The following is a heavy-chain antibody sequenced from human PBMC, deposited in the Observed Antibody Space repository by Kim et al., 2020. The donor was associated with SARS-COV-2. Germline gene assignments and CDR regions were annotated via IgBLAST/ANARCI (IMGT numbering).Heavy chain of an antibody. Sequence: GGSLRLSCAASGFIFSSYWMTWVRQAPGKGLEWVANIKPDGSETYCVDSVKGRFTVSRDNAKNSLSLQMNSLRAEDTAVYYCARTDFAAAGNYRGQGTLV. D-gene: IGHD6-19*01. J-gene: IGHJ4*02. CDR3: ARTDFAAAGNY. CDR2: IKPDGSET. V-gene: IGHV3-7*03. CDR1: GFIFSSYW.